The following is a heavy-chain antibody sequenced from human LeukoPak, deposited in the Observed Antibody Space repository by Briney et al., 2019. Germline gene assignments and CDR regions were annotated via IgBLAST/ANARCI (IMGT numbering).Heavy chain of an antibody. V-gene: IGHV3-11*01. CDR2: ISSSGSTI. D-gene: IGHD2-2*01. Sequence: GGSLRLSCAASGFTFSDYYMSWIRQAPGKGLEWVSYISSSGSTIYYADSVKGRFTISRDNAKNSLYLQMNSLRAEDTAVYYCARHPSPQLHHFDYWGQGTLVTVSS. J-gene: IGHJ4*02. CDR3: ARHPSPQLHHFDY. CDR1: GFTFSDYY.